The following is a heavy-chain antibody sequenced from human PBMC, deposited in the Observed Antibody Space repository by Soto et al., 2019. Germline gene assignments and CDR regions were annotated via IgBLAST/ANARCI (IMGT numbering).Heavy chain of an antibody. CDR3: ARDRPGDEGDAFDI. CDR2: LYSGGST. CDR1: GLTDSSNY. Sequence: EVQLVETGGGLIQPGGSLRLSCAASGLTDSSNYMNWVRQAPGKGLEWVSVLYSGGSTHYAGSVKGRFIISRDNSKNTLYLQMNSLRAEDTAVYYCARDRPGDEGDAFDIWGHGTMVTVSS. V-gene: IGHV3-53*02. J-gene: IGHJ3*02. D-gene: IGHD3-10*01.